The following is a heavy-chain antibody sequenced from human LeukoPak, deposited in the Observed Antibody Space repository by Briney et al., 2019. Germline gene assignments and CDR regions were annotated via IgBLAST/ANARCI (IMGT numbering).Heavy chain of an antibody. V-gene: IGHV4-59*08. CDR3: ARHLGRLLWFGDHDY. CDR2: IYYTGNT. J-gene: IGHJ4*02. CDR1: GGSISNY. D-gene: IGHD3-10*01. Sequence: PSETLSLTCTVSGGSISNYWNWIRQPPGKGLEWIGYIYYTGNTNYNPSLKSRVTISVDTSKNQFSLKLSSVTAADTAVYYCARHLGRLLWFGDHDYWGQGTLVTVSS.